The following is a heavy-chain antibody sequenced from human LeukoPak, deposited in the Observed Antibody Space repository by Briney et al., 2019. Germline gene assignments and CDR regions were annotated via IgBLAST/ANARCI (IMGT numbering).Heavy chain of an antibody. CDR1: GFTFSSYG. D-gene: IGHD3-10*01. CDR2: IRNDGSNK. V-gene: IGHV3-30*02. J-gene: IGHJ3*02. Sequence: PGGSLRLSCAASGFTFSSYGMDWVRQAPGKGLEWVAFIRNDGSNKYYADSVKGRFTISRDNSKNTLYLQMNSLRAEDTAVYYCAKAGGSDAAFDIWGQGTMVTVSS. CDR3: AKAGGSDAAFDI.